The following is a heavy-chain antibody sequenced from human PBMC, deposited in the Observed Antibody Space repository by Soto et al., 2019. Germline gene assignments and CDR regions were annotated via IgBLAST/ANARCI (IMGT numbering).Heavy chain of an antibody. Sequence: PSETLSLTCTVSGGSVSSGNYYWSWIRQPPGKGLEWIGYIYYSASTHYNPSLKSRVTISVDTSKNQFSLKLSSVTAADTAMYYCARDHLGPGSSWPHYYYYGMDVWGPGTTVTVSS. J-gene: IGHJ6*02. CDR3: ARDHLGPGSSWPHYYYYGMDV. V-gene: IGHV4-61*01. D-gene: IGHD6-13*01. CDR2: IYYSAST. CDR1: GGSVSSGNYY.